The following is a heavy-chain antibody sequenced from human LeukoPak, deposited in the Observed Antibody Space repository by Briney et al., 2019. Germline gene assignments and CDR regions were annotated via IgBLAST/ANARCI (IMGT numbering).Heavy chain of an antibody. V-gene: IGHV3-33*06. CDR3: AKDLVYYDSSGGGIFDY. Sequence: GRSLRLSCAASGFTFSSYGMHWVRQAPGKGLEWAAVIWYDGSNKYYADSVKGRFTISRDNSKNTLYLQMNSLRAEDTAVYYCAKDLVYYDSSGGGIFDYWGQGTLVTVSS. CDR1: GFTFSSYG. D-gene: IGHD3-22*01. J-gene: IGHJ4*02. CDR2: IWYDGSNK.